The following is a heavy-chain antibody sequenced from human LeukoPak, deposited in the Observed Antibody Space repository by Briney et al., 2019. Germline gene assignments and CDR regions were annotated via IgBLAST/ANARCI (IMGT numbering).Heavy chain of an antibody. CDR2: VSGSGAIA. CDR1: GFTFNNYA. Sequence: GGSLRLSCAASGFTFNNYAMSWVRQAPGKGLEWVSTVSGSGAIAYYTDSDKGRFTISRDNSKNTLYLQMSSPTAKDTAVYYCAKDRSIGTYYTFDSWGQGTLVTVSS. CDR3: AKDRSIGTYYTFDS. V-gene: IGHV3-23*01. D-gene: IGHD1-26*01. J-gene: IGHJ4*02.